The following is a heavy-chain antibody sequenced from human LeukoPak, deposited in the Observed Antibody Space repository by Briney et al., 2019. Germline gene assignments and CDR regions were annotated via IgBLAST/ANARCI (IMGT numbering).Heavy chain of an antibody. Sequence: ASVKVSCKASGGTFSSYAISWVRQAPGQGLEWMGRIIPIFGTANYAQKFQGRVTITTNESTSTVFMELSSLRSENTAFYYCAREPVSAPAEYFQHWGQVTLVTVAS. D-gene: IGHD3-3*02. J-gene: IGHJ1*01. CDR2: IIPIFGTA. CDR3: AREPVSAPAEYFQH. V-gene: IGHV1-69*05. CDR1: GGTFSSYA.